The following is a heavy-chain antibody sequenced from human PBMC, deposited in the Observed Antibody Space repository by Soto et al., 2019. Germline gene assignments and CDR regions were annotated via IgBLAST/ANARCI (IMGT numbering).Heavy chain of an antibody. D-gene: IGHD3-3*01. CDR1: GGSISSGGYY. J-gene: IGHJ6*02. V-gene: IGHV4-31*03. Sequence: KPSETLSLTCTVSGGSISSGGYYWSWIRQHPGKGLEWIGCIYYSGSTYYNPSLKSRVTISVDTSKNQFSLKLSSVTAADTAVYYCAGGRGSGYYTAHYGMDVWGQGTAVTVSS. CDR3: AGGRGSGYYTAHYGMDV. CDR2: IYYSGST.